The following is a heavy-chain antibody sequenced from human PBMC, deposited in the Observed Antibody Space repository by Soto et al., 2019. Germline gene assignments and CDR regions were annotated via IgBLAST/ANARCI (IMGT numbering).Heavy chain of an antibody. D-gene: IGHD6-19*01. Sequence: EVQLLESGGGLLQPGGSLRLSCAASGFTFSSYALIWVRQSPGKGLEWVSAISGRGGSTFYADSVRGRFTISRDNSKNTLYLQMNSLRAEDTAVYYCAKVGLAMADPYYFVYWGQGTLVTVSS. J-gene: IGHJ4*02. CDR3: AKVGLAMADPYYFVY. CDR1: GFTFSSYA. V-gene: IGHV3-23*01. CDR2: ISGRGGST.